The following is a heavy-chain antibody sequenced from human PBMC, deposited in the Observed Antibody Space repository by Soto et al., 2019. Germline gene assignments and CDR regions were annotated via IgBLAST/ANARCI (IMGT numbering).Heavy chain of an antibody. D-gene: IGHD6-19*01. Sequence: EVQLVESGGGLVQPGGSLRLSCAASGFTFSSYWMSWVRQAPGKRLEWVANIKQDGSEKYYVDSVKGRFTISRDNAKNSLYLQMNSLRAEYTAVFYCARDHSVVAVADTFRYYYYYGMDVWGQGTTVTVSS. CDR2: IKQDGSEK. V-gene: IGHV3-7*01. CDR3: ARDHSVVAVADTFRYYYYYGMDV. J-gene: IGHJ6*02. CDR1: GFTFSSYW.